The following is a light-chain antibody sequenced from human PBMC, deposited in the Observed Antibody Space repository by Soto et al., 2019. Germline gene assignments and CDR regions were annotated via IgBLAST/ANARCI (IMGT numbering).Light chain of an antibody. CDR1: QSVSSN. Sequence: EIVMTQSPDTLSVSPGERATLSCRASQSVSSNLAWYQQKPGQAHRLLIYGASTRATGIPARFSGGGSGTEFTLTISSLEPEDFAVYYCQQRSNWPGITFGQGTRLEIK. CDR2: GAS. V-gene: IGKV3-11*01. CDR3: QQRSNWPGIT. J-gene: IGKJ5*01.